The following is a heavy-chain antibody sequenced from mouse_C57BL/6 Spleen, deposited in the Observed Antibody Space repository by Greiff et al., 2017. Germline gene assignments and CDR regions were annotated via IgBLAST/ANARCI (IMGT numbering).Heavy chain of an antibody. CDR3: ARHLGQGYFDV. V-gene: IGHV5-12*01. Sequence: EVKLQESGGGLVQPGGSLKLSCAASGFTFSDYYMYWVRQTPEKRLEWVAYISNGGGSTYYPDTVKGRFTISRDNAKNTLYLQMSRLKSEDTAMYYCARHLGQGYFDVWGTGTTVTVSS. CDR1: GFTFSDYY. D-gene: IGHD3-2*02. CDR2: ISNGGGST. J-gene: IGHJ1*03.